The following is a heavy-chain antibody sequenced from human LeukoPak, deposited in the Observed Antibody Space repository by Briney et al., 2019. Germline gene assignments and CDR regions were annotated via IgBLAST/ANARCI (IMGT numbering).Heavy chain of an antibody. V-gene: IGHV4-39*07. J-gene: IGHJ3*02. Sequence: SETLSLTCTVSGGSISSGDYYWGWIRQPPGKGLEWIGSIYYSGSTYYNPSLKSRVTISVDTSKNQFSLKLSSVTAADTAVYYCARTLYDFWSGYYRMDAFDIWGQGTMVTVSS. CDR2: IYYSGST. D-gene: IGHD3-3*01. CDR1: GGSISSGDYY. CDR3: ARTLYDFWSGYYRMDAFDI.